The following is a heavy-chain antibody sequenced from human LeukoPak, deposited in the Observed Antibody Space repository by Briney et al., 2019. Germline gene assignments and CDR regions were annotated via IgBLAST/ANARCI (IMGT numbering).Heavy chain of an antibody. CDR3: VTIRYYYNYMDV. V-gene: IGHV4-39*07. J-gene: IGHJ6*03. Sequence: SETLSLTCTVSGGSISSSNYYWGWIRQPPGKGLEWIGSIYYSGSTYYNPSLKSRVTISVDTSKNQFSLKLSSVTAADTAVYYWVTIRYYYNYMDVWAKGPRSPSP. D-gene: IGHD3-16*01. CDR2: IYYSGST. CDR1: GGSISSSNYY.